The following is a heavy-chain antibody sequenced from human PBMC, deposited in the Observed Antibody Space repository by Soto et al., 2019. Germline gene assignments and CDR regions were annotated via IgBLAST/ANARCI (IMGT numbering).Heavy chain of an antibody. V-gene: IGHV4-4*07. Sequence: QVQLQESGPGMVKPSETLSLTCTVAGGSISSYYWSWIRQPAGKGLEWIGRIYTSGSTNYNPSLKSRVTMSVDTSKNQFSLKLSSVTAADTAVYYCARDVVVVPAAIPLGHYYYGMDVWGQGTTVTVSS. J-gene: IGHJ6*02. D-gene: IGHD2-2*02. CDR2: IYTSGST. CDR3: ARDVVVVPAAIPLGHYYYGMDV. CDR1: GGSISSYY.